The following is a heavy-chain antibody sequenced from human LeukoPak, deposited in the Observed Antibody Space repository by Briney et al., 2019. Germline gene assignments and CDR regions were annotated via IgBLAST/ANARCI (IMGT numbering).Heavy chain of an antibody. Sequence: GGSLRLSCAASGITFSTSTMNWVRQAPGKGLEWVSYISGSSSTIYYADSVKGRFTISRDNAKNSLYLQMSSLRDEDTAVYYCARADENFDVWGQGTLVTVSS. CDR2: ISGSSSTI. CDR1: GITFSTST. V-gene: IGHV3-48*02. J-gene: IGHJ4*02. CDR3: ARADENFDV.